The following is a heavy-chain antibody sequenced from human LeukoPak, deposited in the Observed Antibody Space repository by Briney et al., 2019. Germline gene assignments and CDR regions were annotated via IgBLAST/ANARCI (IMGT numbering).Heavy chain of an antibody. Sequence: ASVKVSCKASGCTFTGYYMHWVRQAPGQGLEWMGWINPNSGGTNYAQKFQGRVTMTRDTSTGTAYMELSRLRSDDTAVYYCARTLYIAAAPGGFDYWGQGTLVTVSS. CDR2: INPNSGGT. CDR3: ARTLYIAAAPGGFDY. CDR1: GCTFTGYY. V-gene: IGHV1-2*02. D-gene: IGHD6-13*01. J-gene: IGHJ4*02.